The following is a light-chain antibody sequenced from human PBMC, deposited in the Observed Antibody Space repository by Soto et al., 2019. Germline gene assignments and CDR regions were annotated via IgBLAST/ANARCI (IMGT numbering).Light chain of an antibody. Sequence: QSVLSQPPSASGTPGQTVTISCSGGSSNIGRNSVDWYQQFPGTAPRLLIYSGDQRHSGVPDRFSGSKSGTSASLAISGLQSADEADYYCAAWDDSPNLRLLFGGGTKVTVL. J-gene: IGLJ2*01. V-gene: IGLV1-44*01. CDR2: SGD. CDR3: AAWDDSPNLRLL. CDR1: SSNIGRNS.